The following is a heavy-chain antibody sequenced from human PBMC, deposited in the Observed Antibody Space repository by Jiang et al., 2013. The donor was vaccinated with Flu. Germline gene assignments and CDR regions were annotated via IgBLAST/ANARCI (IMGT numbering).Heavy chain of an antibody. V-gene: IGHV4-39*07. CDR1: GASFNSDSYY. CDR3: ARAQKYSGFELPYFDY. Sequence: PGLVKPSETLSLTCTVSGASFNSDSYYWGWIRQPPGKALEWIGGIYHTGSSYSRPSLKSRVTIFVDMSKNQFSLKVTSVTAADTAVYYCARAQKYSGFELPYFDYWGQGRLVTVSS. D-gene: IGHD1-26*01. J-gene: IGHJ4*02. CDR2: IYHTGSS.